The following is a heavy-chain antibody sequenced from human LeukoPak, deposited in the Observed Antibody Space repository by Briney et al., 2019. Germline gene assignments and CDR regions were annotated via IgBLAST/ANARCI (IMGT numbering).Heavy chain of an antibody. Sequence: ASVKVSCKASRYTFTSYYMHWVRQAPGQGLEWMGIINPSGGSTSYAQKFQGRVTMTRDTSTSTVYMELSSLRSEDTAVYYCARPGETYYDFWSGYYPLRYWGQGTLVTVSS. J-gene: IGHJ4*02. CDR3: ARPGETYYDFWSGYYPLRY. V-gene: IGHV1-46*01. D-gene: IGHD3-3*01. CDR2: INPSGGST. CDR1: RYTFTSYY.